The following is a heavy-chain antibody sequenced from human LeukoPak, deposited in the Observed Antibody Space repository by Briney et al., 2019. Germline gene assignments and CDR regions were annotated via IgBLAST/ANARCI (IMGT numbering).Heavy chain of an antibody. CDR2: ISGSGGST. CDR1: GFTFSSYG. D-gene: IGHD4-23*01. V-gene: IGHV3-43*02. CDR3: AKDRDYGGNSGYFHH. Sequence: GGTLRLSCAASGFTFSSYGMTWVRQAPGKGLEWVSAISGSGGSTYYADSVEGRFTISRDNSKNSLFLQMNSLRTEDTAFYYCAKDRDYGGNSGYFHHWGQGTLVTVSS. J-gene: IGHJ1*01.